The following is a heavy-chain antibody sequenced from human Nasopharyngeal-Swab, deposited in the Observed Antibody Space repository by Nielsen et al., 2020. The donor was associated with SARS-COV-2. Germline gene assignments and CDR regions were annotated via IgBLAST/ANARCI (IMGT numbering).Heavy chain of an antibody. CDR2: VMPTFDTA. J-gene: IGHJ5*02. V-gene: IGHV1-69*13. CDR3: ARDSDYGDYIGWFDP. D-gene: IGHD4-17*01. CDR1: GGTFRNYG. Sequence: SVKVSCKTSGGTFRNYGISWVRQAPGQGLEWMGGVMPTFDTANYAQKFQDRVTITADESTSTVYLELISLTSDDTAIYYCARDSDYGDYIGWFDPWGQGTLVTVSS.